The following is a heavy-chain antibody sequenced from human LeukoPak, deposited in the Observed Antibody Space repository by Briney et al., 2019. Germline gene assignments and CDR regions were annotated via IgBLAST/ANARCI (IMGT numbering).Heavy chain of an antibody. CDR1: GFTFSDYA. J-gene: IGHJ4*02. CDR2: TSGNGGST. CDR3: AKVRPFTPIAVVPEYFDY. V-gene: IGHV3-23*01. D-gene: IGHD3-22*01. Sequence: GGSLRLSXAASGFTFSDYAITWVRQAPGKGLEWVSHTSGNGGSTSYADSMRGRFTVSRDNSKNMLYLQMNSLRVDDTAVYYCAKVRPFTPIAVVPEYFDYWGQGTLVAVSS.